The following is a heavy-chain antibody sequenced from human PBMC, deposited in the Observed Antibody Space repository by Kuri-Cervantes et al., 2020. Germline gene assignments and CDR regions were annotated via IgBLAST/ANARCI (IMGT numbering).Heavy chain of an antibody. CDR1: GFTFSSYA. Sequence: LSLTCAASGFTFSSYAMHWVRQAPGKGLEWVAVISYDGSNKYYADSVKGRFTISRDNSKNTLYLQMNSLRAEDTAVYYCARGEYYYDSSGPKGYFDLWGRGTLVTVSS. V-gene: IGHV3-30-3*01. CDR2: ISYDGSNK. D-gene: IGHD3-22*01. J-gene: IGHJ2*01. CDR3: ARGEYYYDSSGPKGYFDL.